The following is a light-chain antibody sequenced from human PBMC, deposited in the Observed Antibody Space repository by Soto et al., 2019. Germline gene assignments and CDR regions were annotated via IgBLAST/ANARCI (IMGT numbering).Light chain of an antibody. CDR1: QSVLYRSNTKNY. Sequence: DIVMTQSPDSLALSLGERATINCKSSQSVLYRSNTKNYLAWYQQKPGQPPNLLIYWASTRESGVPDRFSGSGSGTDFTLTISSLQAEDVAVYYCQQYYSLPPTFGQGTKVEIK. CDR2: WAS. CDR3: QQYYSLPPT. V-gene: IGKV4-1*01. J-gene: IGKJ1*01.